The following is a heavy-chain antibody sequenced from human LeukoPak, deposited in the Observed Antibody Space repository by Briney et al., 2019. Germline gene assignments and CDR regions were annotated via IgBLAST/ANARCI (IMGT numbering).Heavy chain of an antibody. D-gene: IGHD3-10*01. CDR2: IWYDGSNK. J-gene: IGHJ3*02. V-gene: IGHV3-30*02. CDR1: GFTFSSYG. Sequence: GGSLRLSCAASGFTFSSYGMHWVRQAPGKGLEWVTFIWYDGSNKYYEDSVKGRFTISRDNSKNTVYLRMNSLRAEDKAVYYCAKNHGSGSCWGGPFDIWGQGTMVTVSS. CDR3: AKNHGSGSCWGGPFDI.